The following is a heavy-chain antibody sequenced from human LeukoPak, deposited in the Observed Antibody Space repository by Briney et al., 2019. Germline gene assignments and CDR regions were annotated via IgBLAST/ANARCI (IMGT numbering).Heavy chain of an antibody. CDR1: GFTFSSYE. J-gene: IGHJ3*02. CDR2: ISSSGSTI. CDR3: ARGRSGGWYGRNDAFDI. Sequence: GGSLRLSCAASGFTFSSYEMNWVRQAPGKGLEWVSYISSSGSTIYYADSVKGRFTISRDNPKNSLYLQMNSLRAEDTAVYYCARGRSGGWYGRNDAFDIWGQGTMVTVSS. V-gene: IGHV3-48*03. D-gene: IGHD6-19*01.